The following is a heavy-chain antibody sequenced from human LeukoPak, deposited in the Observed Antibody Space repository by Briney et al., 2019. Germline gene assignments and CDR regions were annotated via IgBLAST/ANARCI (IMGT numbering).Heavy chain of an antibody. CDR1: GYTFTGYY. CDR3: AREGDGDYLDY. D-gene: IGHD3-16*01. CDR2: IHPNSGGT. Sequence: SVKVSCKASGYTFTGYYMHWVRQAPGQGLEWMGWIHPNSGGTNHAQKFQGRVTMTSDTSISTAYMELSRLRSDDTAVYYCAREGDGDYLDYWGQGTLVTVSS. J-gene: IGHJ4*02. V-gene: IGHV1-2*02.